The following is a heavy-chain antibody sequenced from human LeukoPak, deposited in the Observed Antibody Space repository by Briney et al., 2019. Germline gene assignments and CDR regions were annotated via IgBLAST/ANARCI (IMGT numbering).Heavy chain of an antibody. J-gene: IGHJ1*01. CDR3: AREVEYSAEYFQH. CDR2: ISYDGSNK. CDR1: GFTFSSHA. D-gene: IGHD2-15*01. Sequence: GGSLRLSCAASGFTFSSHAMHWVRQAPGKGLERVAVISYDGSNKYYADSVKGRFTISRDNSKNTLYLQMNSLRAEDTAVYYCAREVEYSAEYFQHWGQGTLVTVSS. V-gene: IGHV3-30-3*01.